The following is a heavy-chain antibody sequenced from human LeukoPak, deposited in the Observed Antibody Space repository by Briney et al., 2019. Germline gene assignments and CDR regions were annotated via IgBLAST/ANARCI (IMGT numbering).Heavy chain of an antibody. D-gene: IGHD3-16*01. CDR2: INTNGTNT. Sequence: GGSLRLSCAASGYTFTNYWMHWVRQAPGEGLVWVSRINTNGTNTIYADSVRGRFTVSRDNAKNTLYLQMDSLRAEDTAVYYCARDRGINWFDPWGQGTLVAVSS. V-gene: IGHV3-74*01. CDR1: GYTFTNYW. J-gene: IGHJ5*02. CDR3: ARDRGINWFDP.